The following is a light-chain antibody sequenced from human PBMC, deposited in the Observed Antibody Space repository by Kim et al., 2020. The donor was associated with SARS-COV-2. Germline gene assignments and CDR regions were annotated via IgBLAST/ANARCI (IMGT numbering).Light chain of an antibody. Sequence: DVTMTQSPSSLSASVGERVTITCRAGRNIRTYLNWYQQKPGKAPQLLIYGASNLQSGVPSRFSGSGSGTDFTLTIVSLQPEDFATYFCQQSYSFPPFTFYQGTKLEIK. CDR1: RNIRTY. J-gene: IGKJ2*01. V-gene: IGKV1-39*01. CDR2: GAS. CDR3: QQSYSFPPFT.